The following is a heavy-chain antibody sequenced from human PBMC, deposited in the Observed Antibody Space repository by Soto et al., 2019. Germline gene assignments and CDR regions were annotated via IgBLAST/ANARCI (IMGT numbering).Heavy chain of an antibody. D-gene: IGHD1-26*01. Sequence: ASVKGSCKASGYTFTRYYMHWGRQAPGQRLEWMGWINAGNGNTKYSQKFQGRVTITRDTSASTAYMELSSLRSEDTAVYYCARSLVGATMGDYWGQGTLVTVSS. CDR3: ARSLVGATMGDY. CDR2: INAGNGNT. CDR1: GYTFTRYY. J-gene: IGHJ4*02. V-gene: IGHV1-3*01.